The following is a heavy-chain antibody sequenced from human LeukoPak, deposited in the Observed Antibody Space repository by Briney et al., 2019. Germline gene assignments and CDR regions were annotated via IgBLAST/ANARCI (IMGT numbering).Heavy chain of an antibody. D-gene: IGHD6-19*01. J-gene: IGHJ4*02. Sequence: ASVKVSCKASGYTVTSYDVNWVRQATGQGLEWMGWINPNSGGTNYAQKFQGRVTMTRDTSISTAYMELSRLRSDDTAVYYCARFGSSGWDGGWGQGTLVTVSS. CDR1: GYTVTSYD. CDR2: INPNSGGT. V-gene: IGHV1-2*02. CDR3: ARFGSSGWDGG.